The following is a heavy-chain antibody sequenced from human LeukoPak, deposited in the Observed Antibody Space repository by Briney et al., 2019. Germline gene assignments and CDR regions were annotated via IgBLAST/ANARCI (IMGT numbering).Heavy chain of an antibody. D-gene: IGHD5-18*01. Sequence: GGSLRLSCAASGFTFSSYWMSWVRQAPGKGLGWVANIKQDESEKYYVDSVKGRFTISRDNAKNSLYLQMNSLRAEDTALYYCAKDMRGYSYGYYFDYWGQGTLVTVSS. CDR3: AKDMRGYSYGYYFDY. V-gene: IGHV3-7*03. CDR2: IKQDESEK. J-gene: IGHJ4*02. CDR1: GFTFSSYW.